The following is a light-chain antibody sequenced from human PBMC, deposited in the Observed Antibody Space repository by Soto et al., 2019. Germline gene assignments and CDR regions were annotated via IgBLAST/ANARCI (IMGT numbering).Light chain of an antibody. CDR1: QSVSSSY. CDR3: QQYGSSPWT. V-gene: IGKV3-20*01. CDR2: GAS. Sequence: EIVLTQSPGTLSLSLGERATLSCRASQSVSSSYLAWYQQKPGQAPRLLIYGASSRAIGIPDRFSGSGSGTDFTLTISRLEPEDFAVYYCQQYGSSPWTFGQGTKVEIK. J-gene: IGKJ1*01.